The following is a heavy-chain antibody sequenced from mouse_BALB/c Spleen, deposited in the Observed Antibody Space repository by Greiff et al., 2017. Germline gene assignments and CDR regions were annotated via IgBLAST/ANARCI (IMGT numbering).Heavy chain of an antibody. V-gene: IGHV5-4*02. D-gene: IGHD4-1*02. CDR2: ISDGGSYT. CDR1: GFTFSDYY. CDR3: ARDNNLAWFAY. Sequence: EVQVVESGGGLVKPGGSLKLSCAASGFTFSDYYMYWVRQTPEKRLEWVATISDGGSYTYYPDSVKGRFTISRDNAKNNLYLQMSSLKSEDTAMYYCARDNNLAWFAYWGQGTLVTVSA. J-gene: IGHJ3*01.